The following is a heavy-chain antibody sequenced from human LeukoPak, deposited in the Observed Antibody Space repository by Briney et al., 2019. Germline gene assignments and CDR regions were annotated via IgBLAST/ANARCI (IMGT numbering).Heavy chain of an antibody. D-gene: IGHD6-13*01. J-gene: IGHJ4*02. CDR3: ARTATIAAAGTNRAFDY. CDR1: GGSISSYY. V-gene: IGHV4-59*01. CDR2: IYYSGST. Sequence: SETLSLTCTVSGGSISSYYWSWIRQPPGKGLEWIGYIYYSGSTNYNPSLKSRVTISVDTSKNQFSLKLSSVTAADTAVYYCARTATIAAAGTNRAFDYWGQGTPVAVSS.